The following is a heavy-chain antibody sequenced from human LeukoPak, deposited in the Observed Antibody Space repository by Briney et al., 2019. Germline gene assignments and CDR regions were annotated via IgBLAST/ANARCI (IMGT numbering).Heavy chain of an antibody. Sequence: GGSLRLSCAASGFTFSSYAMNWVRQAPGKGLEWVSAISCSGGGTYYADSVKGRFTIARDNSKNTLYLQKNSLRAEDTAVYYCAKNRENYYYMDVWGKGTTVTVSS. CDR1: GFTFSSYA. V-gene: IGHV3-23*01. CDR2: ISCSGGGT. D-gene: IGHD5-24*01. CDR3: AKNRENYYYMDV. J-gene: IGHJ6*03.